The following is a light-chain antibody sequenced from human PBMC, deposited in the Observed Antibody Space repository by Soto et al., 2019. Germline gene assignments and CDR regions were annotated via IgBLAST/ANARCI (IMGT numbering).Light chain of an antibody. V-gene: IGLV2-14*01. CDR1: SSDVGGYNY. CDR2: EVS. J-gene: IGLJ2*01. Sequence: QSALTQPASVSGSPGQSITISCTGTSSDVGGYNYVSWYQQHPGKAPKLMIYEVSNRPSGVSNRFSGSKSGNTASLTISGLQAEDEGDYYCSSYTRGSTVVFGGGTELTV. CDR3: SSYTRGSTVV.